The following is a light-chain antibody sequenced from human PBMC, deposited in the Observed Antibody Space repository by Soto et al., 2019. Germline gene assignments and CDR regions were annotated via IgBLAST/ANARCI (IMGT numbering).Light chain of an antibody. V-gene: IGKV1-39*01. Sequence: DIQMTQSPSSLSASVGDRVTITCRASQSISSYLNWYQQKPGKAPKLLIYAASSLQSGDRSRFSGSGSGPDFTLTISSLQPEDFATYCCQQRYSTPPAFGQGTKVVIK. CDR3: QQRYSTPPA. CDR2: AAS. J-gene: IGKJ1*01. CDR1: QSISSY.